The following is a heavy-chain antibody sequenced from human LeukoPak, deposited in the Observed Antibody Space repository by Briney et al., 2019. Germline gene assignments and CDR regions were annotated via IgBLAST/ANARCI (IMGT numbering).Heavy chain of an antibody. Sequence: GSLRPSFSSSGFNLSNLWVDLVRQASGKGLGWGANIKQDGSEKYYVDSVKGRFTISRDNAKNSLYLQMNSLRAEDTAVYYCARGPTVTHAHSFDIWGQGTMVTVSS. CDR3: ARGPTVTHAHSFDI. CDR1: GFNLSNLW. CDR2: IKQDGSEK. D-gene: IGHD4-17*01. J-gene: IGHJ3*02. V-gene: IGHV3-7*01.